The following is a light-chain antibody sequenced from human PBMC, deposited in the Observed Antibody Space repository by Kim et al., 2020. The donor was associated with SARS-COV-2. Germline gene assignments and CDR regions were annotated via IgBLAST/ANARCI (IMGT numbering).Light chain of an antibody. V-gene: IGKV3-15*01. Sequence: PPGERATLSCRASQSVSSDLAWYQQKPGQAPRLLIYGASTRATGIPARFSGSGSGTEFTLTISSLQSEDFAVYYCQQYNKWPPWTFGQGTKVDIK. CDR3: QQYNKWPPWT. CDR1: QSVSSD. J-gene: IGKJ1*01. CDR2: GAS.